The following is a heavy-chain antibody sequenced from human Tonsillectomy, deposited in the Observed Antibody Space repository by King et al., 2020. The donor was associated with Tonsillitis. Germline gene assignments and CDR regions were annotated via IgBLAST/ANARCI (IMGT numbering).Heavy chain of an antibody. CDR1: GFTFSRYG. CDR2: ISYDGRHK. Sequence: VQLVESGGGVVQPGRSLRLSCAASGFTFSRYGMHWVRQAPGKGLEWVTLISYDGRHKYYADSVKGRFTISRDNSKNTLYLQMNSLRAEDAAVYYCATDNGYCRGATCPDSFDYWGQGTLVTVSS. D-gene: IGHD2-15*01. V-gene: IGHV3-30*03. J-gene: IGHJ4*02. CDR3: ATDNGYCRGATCPDSFDY.